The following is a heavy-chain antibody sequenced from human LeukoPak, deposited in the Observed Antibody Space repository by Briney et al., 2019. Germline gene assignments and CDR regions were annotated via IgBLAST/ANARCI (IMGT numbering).Heavy chain of an antibody. D-gene: IGHD3-10*01. V-gene: IGHV3-74*01. J-gene: IGHJ6*03. Sequence: GGSLRLSCAASGFTFSSYWMHWVRQAPGKGLVWVSRINSDGSSTSYADSVKGRFTISRDNAKNTVYLQMNSLRAEDTAVYYCARVRVRGVIKNYYYMDVWGKGTTVTVSS. CDR3: ARVRVRGVIKNYYYMDV. CDR2: INSDGSST. CDR1: GFTFSSYW.